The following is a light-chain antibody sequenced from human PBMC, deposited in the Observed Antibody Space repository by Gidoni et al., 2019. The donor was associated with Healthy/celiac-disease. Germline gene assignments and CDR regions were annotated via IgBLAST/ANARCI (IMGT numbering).Light chain of an antibody. CDR3: AAWDDSLSVV. J-gene: IGLJ2*01. Sequence: QSVLTQPPSASGTPGHRVTIPCSGSSSNIGSNYVYWYQQLPGTAPKLLIYRNNQRPSGVPDRFSGSKSGTSASLAISGLRSEDEADYYCAAWDDSLSVVFGGGTKLTVL. CDR2: RNN. V-gene: IGLV1-47*01. CDR1: SSNIGSNY.